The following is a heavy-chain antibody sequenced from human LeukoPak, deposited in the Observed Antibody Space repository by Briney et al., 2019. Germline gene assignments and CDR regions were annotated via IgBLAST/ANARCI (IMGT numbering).Heavy chain of an antibody. Sequence: GGSLRLPCAASGFTFGGYSMNWVRHAPGKGLEWVSSISSSSTFVYYADSVKGRFTISRDNAKSSVYLQMNSLRAVDTAVYYCARCAHPCYEVLTGSVDYWGQGTLVTVSS. CDR2: ISSSSTFV. CDR1: GFTFGGYS. CDR3: ARCAHPCYEVLTGSVDY. J-gene: IGHJ4*02. D-gene: IGHD3-9*01. V-gene: IGHV3-21*01.